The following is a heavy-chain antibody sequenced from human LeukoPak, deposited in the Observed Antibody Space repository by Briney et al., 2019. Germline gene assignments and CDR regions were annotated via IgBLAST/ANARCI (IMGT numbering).Heavy chain of an antibody. CDR3: ARGLGFDY. CDR1: GGSISSGGYS. D-gene: IGHD7-27*01. Sequence: SQTLSLTCAVSGGSISSGGYSWSWIRQPPGKGLEWIGYIYHSGSTYYNPSLKSRVTISVDRSKNQFSLKLSSVTAADTAVYYCARGLGFDYWGQGTLVTVSS. V-gene: IGHV4-30-2*01. J-gene: IGHJ4*02. CDR2: IYHSGST.